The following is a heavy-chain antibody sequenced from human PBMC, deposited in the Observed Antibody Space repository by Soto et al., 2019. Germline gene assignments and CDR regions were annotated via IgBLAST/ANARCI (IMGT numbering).Heavy chain of an antibody. D-gene: IGHD5-18*01. V-gene: IGHV1-69*12. CDR3: ARANHRWIQLLYFDL. Sequence: QVQLVQSGAEVKKPRSSVTVSCKASGGTFSSYTISWVRQAPGQGLEWMGGIIPIVGTANYAQKFQARVTITADESTSTAYMELSSLRSEDTAVYYCARANHRWIQLLYFDLWGRGTLVTVSS. J-gene: IGHJ2*01. CDR2: IIPIVGTA. CDR1: GGTFSSYT.